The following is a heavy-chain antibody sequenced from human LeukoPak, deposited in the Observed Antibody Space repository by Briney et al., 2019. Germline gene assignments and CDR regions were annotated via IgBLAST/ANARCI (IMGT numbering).Heavy chain of an antibody. D-gene: IGHD3-10*01. CDR1: GFTFSSYG. CDR2: IRYDGSNK. J-gene: IGHJ6*03. V-gene: IGHV3-30*02. Sequence: PGGSLRLSCAASGFTFSSYGMHWVRQAPGKGLEWVAFIRYDGSNKYYADSVKGRFTISRDNSKNTLYLQMNSLRAEDTAVYYCARDHDRVRGVPIYYYYYYYMDVWGKGTTVTVSS. CDR3: ARDHDRVRGVPIYYYYYYYMDV.